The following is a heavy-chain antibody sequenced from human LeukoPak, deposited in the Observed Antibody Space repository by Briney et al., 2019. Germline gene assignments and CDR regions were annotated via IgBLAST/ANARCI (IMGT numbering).Heavy chain of an antibody. CDR2: INHSGST. V-gene: IGHV4-34*01. D-gene: IGHD6-13*01. CDR1: GGSFSGYY. J-gene: IGHJ4*02. Sequence: SETLSLTCAVYGGSFSGYYWSWIRQPPGKGLEWIGEINHSGSTNYNPSLKSRVTTSVNTSKNQFSLKLSSVTAADTAVYYCARGNLAAAYDYWGQGTLVTVSS. CDR3: ARGNLAAAYDY.